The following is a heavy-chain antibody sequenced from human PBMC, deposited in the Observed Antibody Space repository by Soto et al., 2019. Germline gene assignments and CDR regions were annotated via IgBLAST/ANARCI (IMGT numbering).Heavy chain of an antibody. V-gene: IGHV3-33*01. J-gene: IGHJ4*02. CDR3: ARVFAGGVATIFDY. CDR2: IWYDGSNK. D-gene: IGHD5-12*01. Sequence: QVQLVESGGGVVQPGRSLRLSCAASGFTFSSYGMHWVRQAPGKGLEWVAVIWYDGSNKYYADSVKGRFTISRDNSKNTLYLQMNSLRAEDTAVYYCARVFAGGVATIFDYWGQGTLVTVSS. CDR1: GFTFSSYG.